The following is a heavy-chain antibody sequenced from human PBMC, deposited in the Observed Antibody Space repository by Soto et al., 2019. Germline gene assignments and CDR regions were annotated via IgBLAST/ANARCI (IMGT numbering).Heavy chain of an antibody. CDR2: INPNSGGT. CDR1: GYTFTGYY. CDR3: ARDYGIAAAGTVWFDP. V-gene: IGHV1-2*04. J-gene: IGHJ5*02. D-gene: IGHD6-13*01. Sequence: RASVKVSCKASGYTFTGYYMHWVRQAPGQGLEWMGWINPNSGGTNYAQKFQGWVTMTRDTSISTAYMELSRLRSDDTAVYYCARDYGIAAAGTVWFDPWGQGTLVTVSS.